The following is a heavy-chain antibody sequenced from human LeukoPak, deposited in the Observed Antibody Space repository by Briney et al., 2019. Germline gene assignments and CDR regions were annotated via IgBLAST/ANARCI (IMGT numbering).Heavy chain of an antibody. CDR3: ARGGGYAWDY. D-gene: IGHD5-12*01. J-gene: IGHJ4*02. CDR1: GLTPSRCG. Sequence: GGSLRLSCAASGLTPSRCGMNWVRQAPGKGLEWVSYISSSSSTIYYADSVKGRFTISRDNAKNSLYLQMNSLRPDDTAVYYCARGGGYAWDYWGQGTLDTVSS. V-gene: IGHV3-48*04. CDR2: ISSSSSTI.